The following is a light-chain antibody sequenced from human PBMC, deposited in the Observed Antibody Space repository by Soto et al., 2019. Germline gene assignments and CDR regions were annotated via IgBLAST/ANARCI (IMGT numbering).Light chain of an antibody. CDR1: QTISSF. CDR2: KAS. Sequence: DIQMTQSPSTLSASVGDRVTITCRASQTISSFLAWYQQKPGKAPKLLIYKASSLESGVPSRFSGSGSETEFTLTISSLQPDDFATYYCQQYKSYSTFGQVTKLEIK. CDR3: QQYKSYST. J-gene: IGKJ2*01. V-gene: IGKV1-5*03.